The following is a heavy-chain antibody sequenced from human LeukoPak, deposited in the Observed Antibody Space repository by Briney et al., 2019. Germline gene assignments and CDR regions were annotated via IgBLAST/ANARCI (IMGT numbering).Heavy chain of an antibody. Sequence: VGSLRLSCGGSGFTFSDYWMTWVRQAPGKGLEWVANIKQDGSEKYYADSVKGRFTISRDNSKNTLYLQMKSLRAEDTAVYYCAKGGGYEAQYDYYYLDVWGKGTTVTISS. CDR1: GFTFSDYW. V-gene: IGHV3-7*01. D-gene: IGHD5-12*01. CDR2: IKQDGSEK. CDR3: AKGGGYEAQYDYYYLDV. J-gene: IGHJ6*03.